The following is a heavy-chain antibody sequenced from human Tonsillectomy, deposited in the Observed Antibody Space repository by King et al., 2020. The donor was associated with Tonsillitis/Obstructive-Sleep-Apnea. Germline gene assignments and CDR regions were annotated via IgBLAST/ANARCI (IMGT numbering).Heavy chain of an antibody. CDR1: GGSISSYY. J-gene: IGHJ3*02. Sequence: QVQLQESGPGLVKPSETPSLTCSVSGGSISSYYWSWIRQPPGKGLEWIGYIYYSGSTNCNPSLKSRVTISLDTSKNQLSLKLSSVTAADTAVYYCARDMVLEAGGDAFDIWGQGTMVTVSS. D-gene: IGHD2-8*01. CDR2: IYYSGST. CDR3: ARDMVLEAGGDAFDI. V-gene: IGHV4-59*01.